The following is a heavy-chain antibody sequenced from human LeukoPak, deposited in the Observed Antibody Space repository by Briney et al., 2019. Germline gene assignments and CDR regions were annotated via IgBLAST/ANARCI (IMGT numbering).Heavy chain of an antibody. J-gene: IGHJ1*01. CDR2: IKQDGSEK. CDR3: ATGYSSGWYFYFQH. D-gene: IGHD6-19*01. CDR1: GFTFSGYA. Sequence: GGSLRLSCAASGFTFSGYAMTWVRQAPGKGLEWVANIKQDGSEKNYVDSVKGRFTISRDNAKNSLSLRMNSLSAEDTAVYYCATGYSSGWYFYFQHWGQGSLVSVSS. V-gene: IGHV3-7*01.